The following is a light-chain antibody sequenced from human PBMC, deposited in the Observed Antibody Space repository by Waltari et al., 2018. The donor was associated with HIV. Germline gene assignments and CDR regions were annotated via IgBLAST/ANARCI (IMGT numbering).Light chain of an antibody. CDR2: EVT. J-gene: IGLJ3*02. CDR1: SSDVGGSNH. V-gene: IGLV2-14*01. CDR3: SSFTGSSTPWV. Sequence: QSALTPPASVSGSPGQSITISCTGTSSDVGGSNHVSWYQQHPGKAPKLMIYEVTNRPSGVSNRFSGSKSGSTASLTISGLQAEDEADYYCSSFTGSSTPWVFGGGTKLTVL.